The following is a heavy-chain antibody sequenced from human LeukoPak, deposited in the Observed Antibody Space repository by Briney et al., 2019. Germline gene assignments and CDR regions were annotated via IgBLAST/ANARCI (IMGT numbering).Heavy chain of an antibody. CDR1: GASISSFF. Sequence: SETLSLTCTVSGASISSFFWSWIRQPAGKGLEWIGRIYAGGSTNYNPSLKSRVTMSVDTSKSQFSLKLSSVTATDTGVYYCARHFRQVAEFDYWGQGTLVTVSS. CDR2: IYAGGST. CDR3: ARHFRQVAEFDY. J-gene: IGHJ4*02. V-gene: IGHV4-4*07. D-gene: IGHD5-12*01.